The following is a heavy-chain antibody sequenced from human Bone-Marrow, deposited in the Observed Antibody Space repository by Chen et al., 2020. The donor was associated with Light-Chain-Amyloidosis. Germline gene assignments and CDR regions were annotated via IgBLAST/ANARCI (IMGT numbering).Heavy chain of an antibody. CDR3: AIVGNSGYNGFDP. J-gene: IGHJ5*02. D-gene: IGHD5-12*01. CDR2: FDPEDGKT. V-gene: IGHV1-24*01. CDR1: GYTLAALS. Sequence: QVQLVQSGAEVTKPGASVKVPCTVSGYTLAALSMHGVRQAPGKGLEWMGGFDPEDGKTIYTQKFQGRVTGTEDTSTDTAYMELSGRTSEDTAVYYWAIVGNSGYNGFDPWGQGTLVTVSS.